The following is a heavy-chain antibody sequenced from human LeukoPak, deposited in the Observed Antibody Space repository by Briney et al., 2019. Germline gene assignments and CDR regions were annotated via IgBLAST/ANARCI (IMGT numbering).Heavy chain of an antibody. CDR3: ARVQGELRGVGSYFEY. Sequence: GGSLRLSCAASGFTFSDHYMDWVRQAPGKGLEWVGHIRNKANAYTTYYAASVKGRFTISRDDSKNSLYLQMNSLKTEDTAVYYCARVQGELRGVGSYFEYWGQGALVTVSA. J-gene: IGHJ4*02. D-gene: IGHD1-26*01. CDR1: GFTFSDHY. CDR2: IRNKANAYTT. V-gene: IGHV3-72*01.